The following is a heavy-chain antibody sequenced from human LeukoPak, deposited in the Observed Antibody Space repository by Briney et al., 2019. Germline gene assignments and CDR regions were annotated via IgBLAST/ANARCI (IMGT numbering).Heavy chain of an antibody. Sequence: GSLRLSCAASRFTFSSYSMNWVRQAPGKGLEWVSSISSSSSYIYYADSVKGRFTISRDNAKNSLYLQMNSLRAEDTAVYYCARVQGSWVSGDSGNWGQGTLVTVSS. J-gene: IGHJ4*02. D-gene: IGHD3-10*02. CDR1: RFTFSSYS. CDR3: ARVQGSWVSGDSGN. CDR2: ISSSSSYI. V-gene: IGHV3-21*01.